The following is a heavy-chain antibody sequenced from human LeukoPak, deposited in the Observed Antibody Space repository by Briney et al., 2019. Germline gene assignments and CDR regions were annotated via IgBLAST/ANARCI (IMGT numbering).Heavy chain of an antibody. Sequence: SETLSLTCTVSGGSISSSSYYWGWIRQPPGKGLEWIGSIYYSGSTYYNPSLKSRVTISVDTSKNQFSLKLSSVTAADTAVYYCARATYYYDSRLLRGDAFDIWGQGTMVTVSS. CDR2: IYYSGST. V-gene: IGHV4-39*07. J-gene: IGHJ3*02. CDR3: ARATYYYDSRLLRGDAFDI. D-gene: IGHD3-22*01. CDR1: GGSISSSSYY.